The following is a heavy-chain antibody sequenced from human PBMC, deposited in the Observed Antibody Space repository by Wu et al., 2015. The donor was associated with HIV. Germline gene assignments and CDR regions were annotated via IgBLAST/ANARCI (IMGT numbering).Heavy chain of an antibody. Sequence: QVQLAQSGAEVKKPGSSVRVSCKASGGTFSSYTFSWVRQAPGQGLEWMGGIIPIFGTANYAQKFQGRVTITADESTSTAYMELSSLRSEDTAVYYCARDSGIAAAGTDAFDIWGQGTMVTVSS. CDR3: ARDSGIAAAGTDAFDI. CDR1: GGTFSSYT. D-gene: IGHD6-13*01. J-gene: IGHJ3*02. V-gene: IGHV1-69*12. CDR2: IIPIFGTA.